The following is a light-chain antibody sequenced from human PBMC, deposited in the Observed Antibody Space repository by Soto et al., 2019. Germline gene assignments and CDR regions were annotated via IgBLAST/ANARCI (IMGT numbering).Light chain of an antibody. CDR3: LQDANYPRT. CDR2: AAS. Sequence: AIQMTQSPSSLSASVGDRVTITCRASQGIRNELGWYQQRPGKAPKLLIYAASTLESGVPSWFSASGSGTDFTLTISSLRPEDFATYYCLQDANYPRTFGQGTKVEIK. J-gene: IGKJ1*01. V-gene: IGKV1-6*01. CDR1: QGIRNE.